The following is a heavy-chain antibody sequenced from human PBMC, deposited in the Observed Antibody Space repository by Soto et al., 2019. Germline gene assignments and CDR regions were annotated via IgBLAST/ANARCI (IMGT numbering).Heavy chain of an antibody. CDR3: ASDSSSCFDY. V-gene: IGHV3-33*01. CDR1: GFTFSSYG. Sequence: QVQLVESGGGVVQPGRSLRLSCAASGFTFSSYGMHWVRQAPGKGLEWVAVIWYDGSNKYYADSVKGRFTISRDNSKNTLYLQMTSLRAEDTAVYSCASDSSSCFDYWGQGTLVTVSS. CDR2: IWYDGSNK. J-gene: IGHJ4*02. D-gene: IGHD6-6*01.